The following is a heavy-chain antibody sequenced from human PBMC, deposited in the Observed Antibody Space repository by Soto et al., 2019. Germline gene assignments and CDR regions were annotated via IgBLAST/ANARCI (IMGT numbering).Heavy chain of an antibody. J-gene: IGHJ3*02. CDR2: IYSGGST. CDR1: GFTVSSNY. V-gene: IGHV3-53*01. D-gene: IGHD6-19*01. Sequence: PGGSLRLSCAASGFTVSSNYMSWVRQAPGKGLEWVSVIYSGGSTYYADSVKGRFTISRDNSKNTLYLQMNSLRAEDTAVYYCARVRYSSGWPPSGAFDIWGQGTMVTVSS. CDR3: ARVRYSSGWPPSGAFDI.